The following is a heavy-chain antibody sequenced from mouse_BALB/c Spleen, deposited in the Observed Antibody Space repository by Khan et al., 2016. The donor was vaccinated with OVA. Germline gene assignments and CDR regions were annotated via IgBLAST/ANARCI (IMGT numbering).Heavy chain of an antibody. CDR1: GYSITSDYA. Sequence: EVQLQESGPGLVKPSQSLSLTCTVTGYSITSDYAWNWIRQFPGNKLEWTGYISSTGSTSYNPSLKSRISITRDTSKNQFFLHLNSVTTEDTATYYCARSLYYSDSYAMDYWGQGTSVTVSS. CDR3: ARSLYYSDSYAMDY. CDR2: ISSTGST. V-gene: IGHV3-2*02. J-gene: IGHJ4*01. D-gene: IGHD2-13*01.